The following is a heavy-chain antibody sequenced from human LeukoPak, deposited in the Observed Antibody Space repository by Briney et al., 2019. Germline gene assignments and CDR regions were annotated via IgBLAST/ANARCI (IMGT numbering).Heavy chain of an antibody. CDR3: ARARYGGVANSDAFHV. Sequence: SETLPLTCTVSGYSISSTYYWGWIRQPPGKGLEWIGSMHNNGNSNYNPSLKSRVTISLATSQNQVSLRVSSVTAADTAVYYCARARYGGVANSDAFHVWGQGTMVTVSS. V-gene: IGHV4-38-2*02. J-gene: IGHJ3*01. CDR1: GYSISSTYY. CDR2: MHNNGNS. D-gene: IGHD4-23*01.